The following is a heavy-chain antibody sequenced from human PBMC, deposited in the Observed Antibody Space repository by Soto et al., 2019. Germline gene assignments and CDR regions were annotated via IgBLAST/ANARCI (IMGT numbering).Heavy chain of an antibody. V-gene: IGHV3-11*01. D-gene: IGHD3-16*01. CDR3: ARVSLREKYGIDV. CDR1: GFTFSDSY. Sequence: QVQLVESGGGLVKPGGSLRLSCAASGFTFSDSYMSWIRQAPGKGLEWISYITFSGNTVYYADSLKGRFTSSRDNAKNPLYLQMNRLRAEDTAVYYCARVSLREKYGIDVWAKGPRSPSP. J-gene: IGHJ6*02. CDR2: ITFSGNTV.